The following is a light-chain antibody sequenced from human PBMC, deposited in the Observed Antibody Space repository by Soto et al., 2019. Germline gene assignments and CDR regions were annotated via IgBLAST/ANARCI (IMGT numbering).Light chain of an antibody. Sequence: QSALTQPPSVSAAPGQKVTISCSGSTSNIGNNYVSWFQQLPGTAPKLLIYENDKRPSGIPDRFSGSTSGTSASLAISGLQSEDEADYYCAAWDDSLNGHVIGTGTKVTVL. CDR1: TSNIGNNY. J-gene: IGLJ1*01. CDR2: END. CDR3: AAWDDSLNGHV. V-gene: IGLV1-51*02.